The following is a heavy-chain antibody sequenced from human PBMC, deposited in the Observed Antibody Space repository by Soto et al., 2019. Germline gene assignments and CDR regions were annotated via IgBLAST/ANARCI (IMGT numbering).Heavy chain of an antibody. CDR3: AREVGGGWLDY. Sequence: QVQLVESGGGVGQPGRSLRLSCAASGFTFSSYAMHWVRQAPGKGLEWVAVISYDGSNKYYADSVKGRFTISRDNSKNTLYPQMNSLRAEDTAVYYCAREVGGGWLDYWGQGTLVTVSS. D-gene: IGHD6-19*01. J-gene: IGHJ4*02. CDR1: GFTFSSYA. V-gene: IGHV3-30-3*01. CDR2: ISYDGSNK.